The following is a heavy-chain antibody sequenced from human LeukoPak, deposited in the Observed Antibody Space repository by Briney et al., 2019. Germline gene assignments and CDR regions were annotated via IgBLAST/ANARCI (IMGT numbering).Heavy chain of an antibody. CDR1: GYTFTSYY. V-gene: IGHV1-46*01. CDR2: INPSGGST. D-gene: IGHD3-22*01. Sequence: ASVKVSCKASGYTFTSYYMHWVRQAPGQGLEWMGIINPSGGSTSYAQKFQGRVTLTTDTSTSTAYMELRSLRSDDTAVYYCARGPHERSGYPDDWAQGTPVTVSS. CDR3: ARGPHERSGYPDD. J-gene: IGHJ4*02.